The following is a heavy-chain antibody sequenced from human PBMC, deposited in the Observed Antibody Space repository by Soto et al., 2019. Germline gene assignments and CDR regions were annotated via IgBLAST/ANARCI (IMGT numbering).Heavy chain of an antibody. CDR3: ARVSVDVPE. D-gene: IGHD5-12*01. J-gene: IGHJ4*02. V-gene: IGHV1-2*02. CDR2: ISPKSGGT. CDR1: GYTFIDYY. Sequence: QVQLVQSGAEVKKPGASVKVSCEASGYTFIDYYMHWVRQAPGQGFEWMGRISPKSGGTNYAQKFRGRVTMTRDTSINTAYMDLNRLTSDDTAMYYCARVSVDVPEWGQGTLITVSS.